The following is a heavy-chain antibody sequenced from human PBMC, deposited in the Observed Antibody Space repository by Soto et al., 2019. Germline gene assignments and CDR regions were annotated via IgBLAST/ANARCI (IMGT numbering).Heavy chain of an antibody. J-gene: IGHJ3*02. CDR2: ISYDGSNK. V-gene: IGHV3-30-3*01. Sequence: GGSLRLSCAASGFTFSSYAMHWVRQAPGKGLEWVAVISYDGSNKYYADSVKGRFTISRDNSKNTLYLQMNSLRAEDTAVYYCARGEDLKYYYASSATAFDIWGPGTMVTVSS. CDR1: GFTFSSYA. CDR3: ARGEDLKYYYASSATAFDI. D-gene: IGHD3-22*01.